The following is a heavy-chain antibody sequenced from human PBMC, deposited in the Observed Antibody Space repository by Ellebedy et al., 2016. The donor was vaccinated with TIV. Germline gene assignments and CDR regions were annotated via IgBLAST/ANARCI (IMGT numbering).Heavy chain of an antibody. V-gene: IGHV3-66*01. CDR1: GFTVFGDY. CDR2: VYRGGAT. Sequence: GGSLRLSCAASGFTVFGDYMSWVRQAPGKGLEWVSVVYRGGATYYSDFVRGRFIISRDNSKGTLYLQMNSLRGEDTAVYYCVRDRKTVTTNYWGQGILVTVSS. D-gene: IGHD4-17*01. CDR3: VRDRKTVTTNY. J-gene: IGHJ4*02.